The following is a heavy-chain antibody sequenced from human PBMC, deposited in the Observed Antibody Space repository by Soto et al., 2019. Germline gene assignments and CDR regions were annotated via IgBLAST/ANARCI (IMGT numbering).Heavy chain of an antibody. J-gene: IGHJ6*02. Sequence: SETLSLTCTVSGGSISSGGYYWSWIRQHPGKGLEWIGYIYYSGSTYYNPSLKSRVTISVDTSKNQFSLKLSSVTAADTAVYYCARDLRGYYDFWSGSLGMDVWGQGTTVTVSS. V-gene: IGHV4-31*03. CDR1: GGSISSGGYY. CDR2: IYYSGST. CDR3: ARDLRGYYDFWSGSLGMDV. D-gene: IGHD3-3*01.